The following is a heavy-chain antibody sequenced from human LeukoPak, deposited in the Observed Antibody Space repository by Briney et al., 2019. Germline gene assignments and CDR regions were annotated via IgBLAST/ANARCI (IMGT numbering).Heavy chain of an antibody. Sequence: SGTLSLTCAVSGGSISSGGYSWSWIRQPPGKGLEWIGYIYHSGSTYYNPSLKSRVTISVDRSKNQFSLKLSSVTAADTAVYYCARAGELGYCSSTSCLYGGNAFDIWGQGTMVTVSS. CDR1: GGSISSGGYS. D-gene: IGHD2-2*01. V-gene: IGHV4-30-2*01. CDR2: IYHSGST. CDR3: ARAGELGYCSSTSCLYGGNAFDI. J-gene: IGHJ3*02.